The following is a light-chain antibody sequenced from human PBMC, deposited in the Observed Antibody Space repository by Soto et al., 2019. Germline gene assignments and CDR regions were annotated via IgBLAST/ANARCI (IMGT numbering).Light chain of an antibody. CDR1: SSNIGNNY. CDR2: ENN. Sequence: QSVLTQPPSVSAAPGQKVTISCSGSSSNIGNNYVSWYQQLPGTAPKLLIYENNKRPSGSPDRFSGSKSGTSATLGITGLQTGDEADYYCGTWDSSLSAAYVFGTGTKLTVL. V-gene: IGLV1-51*02. CDR3: GTWDSSLSAAYV. J-gene: IGLJ1*01.